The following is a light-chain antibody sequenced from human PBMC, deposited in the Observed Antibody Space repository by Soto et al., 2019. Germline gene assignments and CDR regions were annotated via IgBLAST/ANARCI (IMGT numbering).Light chain of an antibody. V-gene: IGLV1-40*01. Sequence: QSVLMQPPSVSGAPGQSVTISCTGTSSNIGAGYDIHWYQQPPGTAPKLVIYNNHNRPSGVPDRFSGSKSGTSGSLAITGLQAEDEADYFCQSYDGTLTGVIFGGGTKLTVL. J-gene: IGLJ2*01. CDR1: SSNIGAGYD. CDR3: QSYDGTLTGVI. CDR2: NNH.